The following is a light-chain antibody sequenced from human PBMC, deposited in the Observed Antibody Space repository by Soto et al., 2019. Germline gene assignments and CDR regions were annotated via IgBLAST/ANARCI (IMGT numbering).Light chain of an antibody. CDR2: DAS. CDR1: QSVSSY. J-gene: IGKJ4*01. Sequence: EIVLTQSPATQSLSPGERATLSCRASQSVSSYLAWYQQKPGQAPRLLIYDASNRATGVPARFSGSGSGTDSTLTISSLEPEDFAVYYCQQRSNWPLTFGGGTKVEIK. V-gene: IGKV3-11*01. CDR3: QQRSNWPLT.